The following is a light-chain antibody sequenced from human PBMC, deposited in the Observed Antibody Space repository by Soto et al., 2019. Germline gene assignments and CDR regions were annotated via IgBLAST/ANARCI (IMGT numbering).Light chain of an antibody. Sequence: EIALTQSPGSLSLSPGQRATLSCKASQSVDTTFFAWYQKKPGQAPRLLIYGASKRATGIPERFSGSGSGTDVTLIISRLEPEDFAVYYCQQYMSSVTFGQGTKVEIK. CDR1: QSVDTTF. CDR2: GAS. CDR3: QQYMSSVT. V-gene: IGKV3-20*01. J-gene: IGKJ1*01.